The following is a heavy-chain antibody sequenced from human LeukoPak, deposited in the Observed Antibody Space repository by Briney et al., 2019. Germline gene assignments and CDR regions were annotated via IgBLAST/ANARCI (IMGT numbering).Heavy chain of an antibody. CDR3: VTGRYSYGWYDH. CDR2: MYYGGSP. V-gene: IGHV4-59*13. D-gene: IGHD1-26*01. J-gene: IGHJ5*02. CDR1: GGSISSFY. Sequence: PSETLSLTCTVSGGSISSFYWSWNRQPPGKGLEWIGYMYYGGSPNYNPSLKSRVITSLDTSKKQFSLKLNSVTTADTAVYYCVTGRYSYGWYDHWGQGILVIVSS.